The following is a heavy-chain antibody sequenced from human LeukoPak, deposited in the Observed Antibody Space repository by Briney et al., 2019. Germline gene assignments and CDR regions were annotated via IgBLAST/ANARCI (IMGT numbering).Heavy chain of an antibody. CDR3: AKDGGRYRFDY. CDR1: GFPFNAYN. CDR2: IRNDETEI. J-gene: IGHJ4*02. V-gene: IGHV3-30*02. D-gene: IGHD3-16*02. Sequence: PGGSLRLSCAAPGFPFNAYNIHWIRQAPGRGLEWVSFIRNDETEIHYADFAKGRFTISRDKSKNSAFLQMNSLRPDDTAVYYCAKDGGRYRFDYWGQGTMVTVSS.